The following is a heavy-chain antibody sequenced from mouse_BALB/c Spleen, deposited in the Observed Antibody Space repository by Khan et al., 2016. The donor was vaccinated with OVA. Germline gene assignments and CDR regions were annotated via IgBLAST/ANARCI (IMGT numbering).Heavy chain of an antibody. V-gene: IGHV1-5*01. CDR2: IFSGHSDT. J-gene: IGHJ3*01. CDR3: TRAGYGAFAD. CDR1: GYTFTSYW. Sequence: VQLKQSGTVLARPGSSVKMSCKAFGYTFTSYWMHWVNQRPGQGLEWIGGIFSGHSDTSYNQKFKDKAHLTTVTSAITAYMELSSLTIEASAVYYCTRAGYGAFADLGQGTLVTVSA. D-gene: IGHD1-1*01.